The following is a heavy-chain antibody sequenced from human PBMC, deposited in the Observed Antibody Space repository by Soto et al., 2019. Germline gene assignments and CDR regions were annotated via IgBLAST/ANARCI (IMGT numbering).Heavy chain of an antibody. D-gene: IGHD3-10*01. Sequence: PSETLSLTCAVYGGSFSGYYWSWIRQPPGKGLEWIGEINHSGSTNYNPSLKSRVTISVDTSKNQFSLKLSSVTAADTAVYYCARGRAMVRGVIFGYWGQGTLVTAPQ. V-gene: IGHV4-34*01. CDR3: ARGRAMVRGVIFGY. CDR2: INHSGST. CDR1: GGSFSGYY. J-gene: IGHJ4*02.